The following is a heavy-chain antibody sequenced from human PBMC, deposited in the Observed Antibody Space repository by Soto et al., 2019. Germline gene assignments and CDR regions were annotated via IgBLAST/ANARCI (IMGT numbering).Heavy chain of an antibody. D-gene: IGHD2-21*02. CDR1: GFTFSSYG. J-gene: IGHJ4*02. CDR3: ARDLRVTATYYFDY. Sequence: EVQLVESGGGLVKPGGSLRLSCAASGFTFSSYGMDWVRQAPGKGLEWVSSISSSGSYIYYADSVRGRFTSSRDNAKNSLYLQMNSLRAEDTAVYYCARDLRVTATYYFDYWGQGTLVTVSS. CDR2: ISSSGSYI. V-gene: IGHV3-21*01.